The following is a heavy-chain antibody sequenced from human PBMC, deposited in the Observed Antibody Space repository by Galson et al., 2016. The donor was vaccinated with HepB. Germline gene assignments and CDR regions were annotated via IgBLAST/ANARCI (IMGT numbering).Heavy chain of an antibody. Sequence: SLRLSCAVSGFTFSNYWMHWVRQAPGQGLVWAARINTDGTDPHYADSVKGRFPISRDNAKSTVYLQMDSLRVDDTAVYYCARSPRILWFEVDYWGQGILVTVSS. CDR1: GFTFSNYW. D-gene: IGHD3-10*01. CDR2: INTDGTDP. J-gene: IGHJ4*02. CDR3: ARSPRILWFEVDY. V-gene: IGHV3-74*01.